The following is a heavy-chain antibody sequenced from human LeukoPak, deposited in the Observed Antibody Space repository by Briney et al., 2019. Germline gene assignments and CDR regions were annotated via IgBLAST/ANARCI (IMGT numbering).Heavy chain of an antibody. CDR1: GDTFTSYY. J-gene: IGHJ3*02. Sequence: GASVKVSCKASGDTFTSYYMHWVRQAPGQGLEWMGIINPSGGSTSYAQKFQGRVTMTRDTSTSTVYMELSSLRSEDTAVYYCARWANYDNLTGYYWVWAFDIWGQGTMVTVSS. CDR2: INPSGGST. D-gene: IGHD3-9*01. CDR3: ARWANYDNLTGYYWVWAFDI. V-gene: IGHV1-46*01.